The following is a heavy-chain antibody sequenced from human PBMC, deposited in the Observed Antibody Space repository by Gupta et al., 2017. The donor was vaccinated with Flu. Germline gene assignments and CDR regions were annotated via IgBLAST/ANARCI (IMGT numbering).Heavy chain of an antibody. V-gene: IGHV4-59*01. Sequence: CSWIRQPAGKGLEWIGYIYYSRTTNYNPSLKSRVTISIDTAKNKVSLKLSSVTAADTAVYYCARGPESAARIYYVDYWGQGTLVTVSS. CDR2: IYYSRTT. CDR3: ARGPESAARIYYVDY. J-gene: IGHJ4*02. D-gene: IGHD6-6*01.